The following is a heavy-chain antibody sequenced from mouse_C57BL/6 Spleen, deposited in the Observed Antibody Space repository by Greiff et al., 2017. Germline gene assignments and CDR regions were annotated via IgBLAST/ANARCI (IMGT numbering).Heavy chain of an antibody. Sequence: EVKLVESGGGLVQPGGSLSLSCAASGFTFTDYYMSWVRQPPGKALEWVGFIRNKANGYTTEYSASVKGRFTISRDNSQSILYLQMNALRAEDSATYYCARRLYYYAMDYWGQGTSVTVSS. CDR1: GFTFTDYY. V-gene: IGHV7-3*01. CDR3: ARRLYYYAMDY. CDR2: IRNKANGYTT. J-gene: IGHJ4*01.